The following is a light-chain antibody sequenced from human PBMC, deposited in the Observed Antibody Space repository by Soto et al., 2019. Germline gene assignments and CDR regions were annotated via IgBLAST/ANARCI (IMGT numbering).Light chain of an antibody. CDR1: SSNLGAYNY. CDR3: CTYALSLAV. J-gene: IGLJ2*01. CDR2: DVS. Sequence: QSALTQPRSVSGSPGQSVAISCAGTSSNLGAYNYVSWYQQHPGKAPTLIIYDVSKRPSGVPDRFSGSKSGNTASLTISGLQADDEAVYYCCTYALSLAVFGGGTKLTVL. V-gene: IGLV2-11*01.